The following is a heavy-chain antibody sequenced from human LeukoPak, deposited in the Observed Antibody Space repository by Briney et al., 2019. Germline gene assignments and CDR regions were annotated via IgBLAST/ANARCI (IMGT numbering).Heavy chain of an antibody. CDR3: AKGNWRYFDY. CDR1: GFTFSSYA. Sequence: GGSLRLSCAASGFTFSSYAMSWVRQAPGKGLEWVSAISGSGSSTYYADSVKGRFTISRDNSRNTLYLQMNSLRAEDTAVYCCAKGNWRYFDYWGQGTLVTVSS. J-gene: IGHJ4*02. V-gene: IGHV3-23*01. D-gene: IGHD1-1*01. CDR2: ISGSGSST.